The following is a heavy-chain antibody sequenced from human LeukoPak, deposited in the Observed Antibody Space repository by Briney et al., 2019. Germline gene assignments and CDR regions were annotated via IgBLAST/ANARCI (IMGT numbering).Heavy chain of an antibody. CDR2: IDYSGGST. J-gene: IGHJ6*02. CDR1: GFTFSNYA. Sequence: PGGSLRLSCAASGFTFSNYAMSWVRQAPGKGPEWVSTIDYSGGSTYYADSVKGRFTISRDNSKNTLYMQMNSLRAEDTAIYYCAKVPYSDYGSGRPPFMDVWGQGTMVAVS. CDR3: AKVPYSDYGSGRPPFMDV. D-gene: IGHD3-10*01. V-gene: IGHV3-23*01.